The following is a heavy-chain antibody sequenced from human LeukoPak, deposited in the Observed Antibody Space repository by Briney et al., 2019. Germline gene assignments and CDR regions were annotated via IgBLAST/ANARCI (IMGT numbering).Heavy chain of an antibody. D-gene: IGHD3-10*01. CDR1: GYTFTNYG. J-gene: IGHJ5*02. CDR3: ARDYYYGSGNP. CDR2: ISAYNGNT. V-gene: IGHV1-18*04. Sequence: ASVKVSCKASGYTFTNYGITWVRQAPGQGLEWMGWISAYNGNTNYAQKFQGRVTITRDTSASTAYMELSSLRSEDTAVYYCARDYYYGSGNPWGQGTLVTVSS.